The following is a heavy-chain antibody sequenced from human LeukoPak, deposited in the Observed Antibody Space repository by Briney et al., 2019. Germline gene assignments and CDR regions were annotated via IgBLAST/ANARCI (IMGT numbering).Heavy chain of an antibody. CDR3: AKFFLPYLAGGMGSR. D-gene: IGHD3-10*01. Sequence: QTGGSLRLSCAASGFTFSSYAMNWVRQAPGKGLEWVAGISSGDRTFHAESVKGRFTISRDKSKDTLYLQMNSLRADDTALYYCAKFFLPYLAGGMGSRWGQGTLVTVSS. CDR1: GFTFSSYA. CDR2: ISSGDRT. V-gene: IGHV3-23*01. J-gene: IGHJ4*02.